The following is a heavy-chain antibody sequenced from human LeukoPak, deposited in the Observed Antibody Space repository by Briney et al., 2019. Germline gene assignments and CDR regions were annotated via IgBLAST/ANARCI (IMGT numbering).Heavy chain of an antibody. Sequence: GGSLRLSCAASGFTFSSYWMNWVRQAPGRELEWVAKIKQDGSEKYYVDSVQGRFTISRDNAKNSLYLQMNSLRAEDTAVYYCARAVRGVINYYYYYMDVWGKGTTVAISS. CDR3: ARAVRGVINYYYYYMDV. J-gene: IGHJ6*03. V-gene: IGHV3-7*01. D-gene: IGHD3-10*01. CDR1: GFTFSSYW. CDR2: IKQDGSEK.